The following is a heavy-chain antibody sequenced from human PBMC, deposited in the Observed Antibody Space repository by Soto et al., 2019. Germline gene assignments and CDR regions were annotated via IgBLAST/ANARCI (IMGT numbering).Heavy chain of an antibody. J-gene: IGHJ4*02. V-gene: IGHV4-59*01. CDR1: GSAISGYY. CDR2: IYYSGNT. Sequence: SETLSPTCNVSGSAISGYYWSWIRQPPGKGLQWIGYIYYSGNTNYNPSLKGRVTMSVDTSKNQFSLQVSSVTAADTAVYFCAKYRRTDAEGYTFDYWGQGALVTVYS. D-gene: IGHD2-15*01. CDR3: AKYRRTDAEGYTFDY.